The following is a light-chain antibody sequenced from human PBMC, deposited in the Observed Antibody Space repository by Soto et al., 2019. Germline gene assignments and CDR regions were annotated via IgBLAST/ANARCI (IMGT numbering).Light chain of an antibody. CDR1: RSNIGRST. CDR3: AAWDDTLSVWV. J-gene: IGLJ3*02. Sequence: QSVLTQPPSTSGTPGQRVTISCSGSRSNIGRSTVNWYQQLPGTAPKVLVYSTNQRPSGVPDRFSGSKSGTSASLAISGLQSEDEADYYCAAWDDTLSVWVFGGGTSLTVL. V-gene: IGLV1-44*01. CDR2: STN.